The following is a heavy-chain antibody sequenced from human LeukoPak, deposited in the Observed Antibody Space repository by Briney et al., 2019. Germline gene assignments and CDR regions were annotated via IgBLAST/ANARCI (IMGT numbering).Heavy chain of an antibody. J-gene: IGHJ4*02. CDR2: FNPEDGDK. CDR1: GHTLTELS. V-gene: IGHV1-24*01. D-gene: IGHD2-15*01. Sequence: PVASVKVSCMVSGHTLTELSIHWVRQAPGKGLEWMGGFNPEDGDKIYVQKFQGRVTMTEDTSTDTAYMELSSLRSEDTAVYYCATDPVGYCSSDSCYSVDYWGQGTLVTVSS. CDR3: ATDPVGYCSSDSCYSVDY.